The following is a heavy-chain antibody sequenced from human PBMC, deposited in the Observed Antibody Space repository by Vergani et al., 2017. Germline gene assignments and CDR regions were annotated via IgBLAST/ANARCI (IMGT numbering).Heavy chain of an antibody. CDR2: ISSSSSYI. CDR3: ARALWFGELLSYYYYYYMDV. CDR1: GFTFSSYS. D-gene: IGHD3-10*01. Sequence: EVQLVESGGGLVKPGGSLRLSCAASGFTFSSYSMNWVRQAPGKGLEWVSSISSSSSYIYYADSVKGRFTISRDNAKNSLYLQRTSLRAEDTAVYYCARALWFGELLSYYYYYYMDVWGKGTTVTVSS. J-gene: IGHJ6*03. V-gene: IGHV3-21*01.